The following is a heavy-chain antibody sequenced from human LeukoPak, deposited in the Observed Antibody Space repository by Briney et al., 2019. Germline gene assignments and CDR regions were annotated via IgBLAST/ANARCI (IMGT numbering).Heavy chain of an antibody. CDR2: ISSSSSYI. J-gene: IGHJ4*02. D-gene: IGHD3-9*01. CDR1: GFTFSSYS. V-gene: IGHV3-21*01. CDR3: ASLSRLSARKPDYDILTGYYRD. Sequence: PGGSLRLSCAASGFTFSSYSMNWVRQAPGKGLEWVSSISSSSSYIYYADSVKGRFTISRDNAKNSLYLQMNSLRAEDTAVYYCASLSRLSARKPDYDILTGYYRDWGQGTLVTVSS.